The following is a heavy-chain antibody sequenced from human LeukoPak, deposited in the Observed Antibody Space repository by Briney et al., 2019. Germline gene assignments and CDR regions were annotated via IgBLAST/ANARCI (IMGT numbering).Heavy chain of an antibody. CDR3: AKEGSTYYDFWSGYFDY. V-gene: IGHV3-30*18. CDR1: GFTFSSYG. D-gene: IGHD3-3*01. Sequence: PGRSLRLSCAASGFTFSSYGMHWARQAPGKGLEWVAVISYDGSNKYYADSVKGRFTISRDNSKNTLYLQTNSLRAEDTAVYYCAKEGSTYYDFWSGYFDYWGQGTLVTVSS. J-gene: IGHJ4*02. CDR2: ISYDGSNK.